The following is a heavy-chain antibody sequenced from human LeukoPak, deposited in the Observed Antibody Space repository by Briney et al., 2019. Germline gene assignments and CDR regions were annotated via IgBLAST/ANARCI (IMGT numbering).Heavy chain of an antibody. Sequence: GGSLRLSCKGSGYSFTSYWIGWVRQMPGKGLEWMGIIYPGDSDTRYSPSFQGQVTISADKSISTAYLQWSSLEASDTAMYYCARLGLWSGYPFDYWGQGTLVTVSS. CDR2: IYPGDSDT. D-gene: IGHD3-3*01. CDR1: GYSFTSYW. J-gene: IGHJ4*02. V-gene: IGHV5-51*01. CDR3: ARLGLWSGYPFDY.